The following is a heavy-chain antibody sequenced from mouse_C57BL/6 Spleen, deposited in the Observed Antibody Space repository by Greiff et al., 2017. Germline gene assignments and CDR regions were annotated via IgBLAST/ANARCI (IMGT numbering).Heavy chain of an antibody. CDR1: GYSFTSGYD. CDR3: ARGDYDGAMDY. Sequence: DVQLQESGPGMVKPSQSLSLTCTVTGYSFTSGYDWHWIRHFPGNKLEWMGYISYSGSTNYKPSLKSRISITHDTSKNHFFLKLNSVTTEDTATYYCARGDYDGAMDYWGQGTSVTVSS. CDR2: ISYSGST. J-gene: IGHJ4*01. V-gene: IGHV3-1*01. D-gene: IGHD2-4*01.